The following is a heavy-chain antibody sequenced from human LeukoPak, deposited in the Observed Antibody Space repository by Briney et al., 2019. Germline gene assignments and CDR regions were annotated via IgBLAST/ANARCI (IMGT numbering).Heavy chain of an antibody. CDR1: GGSFSGYY. V-gene: IGHV4-34*01. CDR3: ARSYIAARLKYFDY. Sequence: SETLSLTCAVYGGSFSGYYWSWIRQPPGKGLEWIGEINHSGSTNYNPSLKSRVTISVDTSKNQFSLKLSSVTAADTAVYYCARSYIAARLKYFDYWGQGTLVTVSS. J-gene: IGHJ4*02. D-gene: IGHD6-6*01. CDR2: INHSGST.